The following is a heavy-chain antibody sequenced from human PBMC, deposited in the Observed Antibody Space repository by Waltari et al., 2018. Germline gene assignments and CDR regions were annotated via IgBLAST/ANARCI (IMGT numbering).Heavy chain of an antibody. D-gene: IGHD3-16*01. Sequence: QVQLQESGPGLVKPSQTLSLTCTVSGGSFSGYYWSWIRKPPGKGLEWIGEINHRGGGRWRGGVRGGGGVGGGAWRDGGALRVGGVTAADTAVYYCARLGHLNYYYYMDVWGKGTTVTVSS. CDR3: ARLGHLNYYYYMDV. CDR2: INHRGGG. CDR1: GGSFSGYY. V-gene: IGHV4-34*09. J-gene: IGHJ6*03.